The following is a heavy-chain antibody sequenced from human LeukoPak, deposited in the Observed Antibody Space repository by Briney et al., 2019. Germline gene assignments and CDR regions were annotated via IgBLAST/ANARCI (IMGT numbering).Heavy chain of an antibody. CDR3: TLAAADGNHWFDP. CDR1: GYILTELS. CDR2: FDPEDGET. Sequence: ASVKVSCKVSGYILTELSMHWVRQAPGKGLEWMGGFDPEDGETIYAQKFQGRVTMTEDTSTDTAYMELSSLRSEDTAVYYCTLAAADGNHWFDPWGQGTLVTVSS. D-gene: IGHD6-13*01. V-gene: IGHV1-24*01. J-gene: IGHJ5*02.